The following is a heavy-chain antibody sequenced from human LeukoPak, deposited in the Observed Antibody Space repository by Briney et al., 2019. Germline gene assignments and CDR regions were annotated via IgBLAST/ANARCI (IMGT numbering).Heavy chain of an antibody. Sequence: SETLSLTCAVSGGSIISSNWWSWVRQPPGKGLEWIGEIHHGGSTNYNPSLESRLTISVDKSKNQFSLNLSSMTAADTAVYYCASRQLRAGYSGTPVDYWGQGTLVTVSS. CDR1: GGSIISSNW. CDR2: IHHGGST. V-gene: IGHV4-4*02. CDR3: ASRQLRAGYSGTPVDY. J-gene: IGHJ4*02. D-gene: IGHD5-12*01.